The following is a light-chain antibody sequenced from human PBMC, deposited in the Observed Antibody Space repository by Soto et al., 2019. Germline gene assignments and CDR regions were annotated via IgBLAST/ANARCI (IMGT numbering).Light chain of an antibody. CDR1: QSISGW. V-gene: IGKV1-5*01. J-gene: IGKJ1*01. Sequence: DIQMTQSPSTLSASVGDRVTITCRASQSISGWLAWYQQKPGTAPKLLIYEASNLESGVPSRFSGSGSGTEFTLTISSLQPDDFATYYCQQYYSDWTFGQGA. CDR3: QQYYSDWT. CDR2: EAS.